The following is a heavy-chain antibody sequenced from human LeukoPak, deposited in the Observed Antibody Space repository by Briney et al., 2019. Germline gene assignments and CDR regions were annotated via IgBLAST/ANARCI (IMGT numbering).Heavy chain of an antibody. V-gene: IGHV3-33*01. CDR1: GFTFSSYG. J-gene: IGHJ4*02. D-gene: IGHD6-19*01. CDR3: ARVFSSGWQTDY. Sequence: QPGGSLRLSCAASGFTFSSYGMPWVRQAPGKGLEWVAVIYYDGSNKYYADSVKGRFTISKDNSMNTLYLQMNSLRAEDTAVYYCARVFSSGWQTDYWGQGTLVTVSS. CDR2: IYYDGSNK.